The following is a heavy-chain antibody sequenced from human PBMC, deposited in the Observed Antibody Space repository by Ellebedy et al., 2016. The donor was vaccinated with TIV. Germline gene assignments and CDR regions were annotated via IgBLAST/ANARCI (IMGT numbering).Heavy chain of an antibody. J-gene: IGHJ4*02. CDR2: VSYDGNSK. V-gene: IGHV3-30-3*01. D-gene: IGHD3-16*01. Sequence: GESLKISCVASGFTFSHYAMHWVRQAPGKGLEWVAVVSYDGNSKFLADSVKGRFTISRDNSKNTLFLQVNSLRAEDTAVYYCARESYDYSIIDYWGQGTLVTVSS. CDR3: ARESYDYSIIDY. CDR1: GFTFSHYA.